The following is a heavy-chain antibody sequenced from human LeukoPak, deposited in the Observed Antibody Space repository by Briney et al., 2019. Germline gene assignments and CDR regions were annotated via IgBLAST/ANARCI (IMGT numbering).Heavy chain of an antibody. CDR2: ISYDGNTI. CDR1: EFTFSNYA. CDR3: ARSGGLQKFDY. D-gene: IGHD4-11*01. Sequence: GGSLRLSCAASEFTFSNYALHWVRQAPGKGLQWVAVISYDGNTIHYADSVKGRFLISRDTSKNTLYLQMNSLRAEDTAVYYCARSGGLQKFDYWGQGTLVTVSS. J-gene: IGHJ4*02. V-gene: IGHV3-30-3*01.